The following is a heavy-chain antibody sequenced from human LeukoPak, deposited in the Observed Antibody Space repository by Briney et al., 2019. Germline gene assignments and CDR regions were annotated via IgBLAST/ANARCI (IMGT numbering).Heavy chain of an antibody. J-gene: IGHJ6*02. V-gene: IGHV3-7*01. CDR2: IKEDGSEK. CDR3: AREGGYAYYYYGLDV. D-gene: IGHD5-12*01. Sequence: GGSLRLSCTASGFTFSSYWMSWVRQAPGKGLEWVANIKEDGSEKYYVDSVKGRFTISRDNAKNSLYLQMNSLRAEDTAVYYCAREGGYAYYYYGLDVWGQGTTVTVSS. CDR1: GFTFSSYW.